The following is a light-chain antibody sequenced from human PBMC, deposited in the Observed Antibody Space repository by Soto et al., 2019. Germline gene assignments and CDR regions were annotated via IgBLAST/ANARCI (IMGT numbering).Light chain of an antibody. J-gene: IGKJ1*01. CDR2: GAS. CDR1: QSVTSY. V-gene: IGKV3-15*01. Sequence: EIVMTQSPATLSVSPGEKATLSCRANQSVTSYLAWYQQTPGQAPRLLIQGASARATDVPARFSGSGSGTEFTLTISSLQSEDFAVYYCQQYSNWPWTFGQGTKVEI. CDR3: QQYSNWPWT.